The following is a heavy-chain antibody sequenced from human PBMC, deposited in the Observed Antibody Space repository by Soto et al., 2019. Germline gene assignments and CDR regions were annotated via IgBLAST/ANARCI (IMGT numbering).Heavy chain of an antibody. Sequence: QVQLVESGGGVVQPGRSLRLSCAASGFTFSSYGMHWVRQAPGKGLEWVAVIWYDGSNKYYADSVKGRFTISRDNSKNTLYLQMNSLRAEDTAVYYCARDWGGGSYLPTCYFDYWGQGTLVTVSS. V-gene: IGHV3-33*01. CDR2: IWYDGSNK. D-gene: IGHD1-26*01. CDR1: GFTFSSYG. CDR3: ARDWGGGSYLPTCYFDY. J-gene: IGHJ4*02.